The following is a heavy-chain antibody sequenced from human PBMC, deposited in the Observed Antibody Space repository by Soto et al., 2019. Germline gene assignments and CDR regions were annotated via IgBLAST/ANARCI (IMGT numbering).Heavy chain of an antibody. V-gene: IGHV4-30-4*01. CDR2: IYYSGST. Sequence: SETLSLTCTVSGGSISSGDYYWSWIRQPPGKGLEWIGYIYYSGSTYYNPSLKSRVTISVDTSKNQFSLKLSSVTAADTAVYYCARGLYDSSGYYFDYWGQGTLVTVSS. CDR1: GGSISSGDYY. CDR3: ARGLYDSSGYYFDY. J-gene: IGHJ4*02. D-gene: IGHD3-22*01.